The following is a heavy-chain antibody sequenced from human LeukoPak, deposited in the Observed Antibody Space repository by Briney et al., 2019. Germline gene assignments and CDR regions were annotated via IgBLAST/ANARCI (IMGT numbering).Heavy chain of an antibody. CDR1: GFTFSSYA. J-gene: IGHJ4*02. CDR3: ACGSYGRYYFHY. CDR2: ISGSGGST. D-gene: IGHD1-26*01. Sequence: GGSLRLSCAASGFTFSSYAMTWVRQAPGKGLEWVSGISGSGGSTYYADSVKGRFTISRDNSNNTLYLQMNSLRAEDTAVYYCACGSYGRYYFHYWGQGTLVTVSS. V-gene: IGHV3-23*01.